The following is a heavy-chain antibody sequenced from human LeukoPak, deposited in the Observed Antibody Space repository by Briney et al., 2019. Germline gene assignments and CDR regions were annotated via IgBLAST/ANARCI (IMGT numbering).Heavy chain of an antibody. J-gene: IGHJ4*02. Sequence: SETLSLTCAVYGGSFSGYYWSWIRQPPGKGLEWIGEINHSGSTNYNPSLKSRVTMSVDTSKNQFSLKLSSVTAADTAVYYCARDIYYYDSSGYYPYYFDYWGQGTLVTVSS. CDR3: ARDIYYYDSSGYYPYYFDY. V-gene: IGHV4-34*01. CDR1: GGSFSGYY. D-gene: IGHD3-22*01. CDR2: INHSGST.